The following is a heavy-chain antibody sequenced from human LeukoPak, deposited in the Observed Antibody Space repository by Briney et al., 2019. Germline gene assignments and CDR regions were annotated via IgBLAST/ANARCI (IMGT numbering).Heavy chain of an antibody. Sequence: GESLKISCKGSGYSFTSYWISWARQMPGKGLEWMGRIDPSDSYTNYSPSFQGHVTISADKSISTAYLQWSSLKASDTAMYYCARRGATIVDYWGQGTLVTVSS. V-gene: IGHV5-10-1*01. J-gene: IGHJ4*02. CDR2: IDPSDSYT. D-gene: IGHD1-26*01. CDR3: ARRGATIVDY. CDR1: GYSFTSYW.